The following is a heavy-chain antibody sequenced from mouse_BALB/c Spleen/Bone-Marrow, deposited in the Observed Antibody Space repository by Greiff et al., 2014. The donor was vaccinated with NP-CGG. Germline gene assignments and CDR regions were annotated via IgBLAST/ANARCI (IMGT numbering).Heavy chain of an antibody. CDR2: INPGSGGT. CDR3: ARSRYGKGAMDY. D-gene: IGHD2-10*02. V-gene: IGHV1-54*01. J-gene: IGHJ4*01. CDR1: GYAFTNYL. Sequence: QVQLKESGAKLVRPGTSVKVSCKASGYAFTNYLIEWVKQRPGQGLEWIGVINPGSGGTNYNEKFKGKATLTADKSSSTAYMQLSSLTSDDSAVYFCARSRYGKGAMDYWGQGTSVTVSS.